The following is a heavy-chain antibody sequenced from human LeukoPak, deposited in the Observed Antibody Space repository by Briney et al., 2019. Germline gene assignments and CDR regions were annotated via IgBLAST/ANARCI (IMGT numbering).Heavy chain of an antibody. J-gene: IGHJ3*02. Sequence: GGSLRLSCAASGFTFSDHYMDWVRQAPGKGLEWVSVIYSGGSTYYVDSVKGRFTISRDNSKNTLYLQMNSLRAEDTAVYYCARALNGFDIWGPGTLVTVSS. CDR2: IYSGGST. CDR1: GFTFSDHY. V-gene: IGHV3-66*01. CDR3: ARALNGFDI.